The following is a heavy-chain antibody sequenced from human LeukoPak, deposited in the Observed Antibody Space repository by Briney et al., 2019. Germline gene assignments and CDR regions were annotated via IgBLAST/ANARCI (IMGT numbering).Heavy chain of an antibody. CDR3: AREGSDYYGSGSYVY. Sequence: TSETLSLTCTVSGGSISSGDYYWSWIRQPPGKGLEWIGYIYYSGSTYYNPSLKSRVTISVDTSKNQFSLKLSSVTAADTAVYYCAREGSDYYGSGSYVYWGQGTLVTVSS. CDR1: GGSISSGDYY. J-gene: IGHJ4*02. CDR2: IYYSGST. D-gene: IGHD3-10*01. V-gene: IGHV4-30-4*01.